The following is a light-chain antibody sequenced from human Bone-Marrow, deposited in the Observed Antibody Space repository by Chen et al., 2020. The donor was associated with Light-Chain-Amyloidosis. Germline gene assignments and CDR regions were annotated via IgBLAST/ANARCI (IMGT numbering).Light chain of an antibody. J-gene: IGLJ3*02. V-gene: IGLV2-14*01. CDR3: SSYRSSSTWV. CDR2: AVT. Sequence: QSALTQPASVSGSPGQSITISCTGTSSDVGAYNYVSWYQQHPGKAPKVMIYAVTNRPYGVSDRFSGSKSGNTASLTISGLQAEDEADYYCSSYRSSSTWVCGGGTKLTVL. CDR1: SSDVGAYNY.